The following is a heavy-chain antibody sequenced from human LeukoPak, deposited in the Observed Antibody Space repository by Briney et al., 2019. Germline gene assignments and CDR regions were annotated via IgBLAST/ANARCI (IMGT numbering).Heavy chain of an antibody. CDR3: ARVVYSGSWGYFDY. Sequence: SETLSLTCTVSGCSMSTYYWSWIRQSPGQGLEWIGYIYYSGSTSYNPSLKSRLTISIDTSKTQFYLKLSSVTAADTAVYYCARVVYSGSWGYFDYWGQGILVTVSS. CDR1: GCSMSTYY. D-gene: IGHD3-10*01. V-gene: IGHV4-59*01. CDR2: IYYSGST. J-gene: IGHJ4*02.